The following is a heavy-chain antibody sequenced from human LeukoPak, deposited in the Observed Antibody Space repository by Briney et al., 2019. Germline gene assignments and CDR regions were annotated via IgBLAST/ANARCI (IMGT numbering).Heavy chain of an antibody. J-gene: IGHJ3*02. D-gene: IGHD1/OR15-1a*01. CDR3: ARDLMGHSITTIVGAFDI. CDR1: GFTFNTYS. CDR2: ITGNSHTI. Sequence: GGSLRLSCEASGFTFNTYSMNWVRQAPGKGLEWISYITGNSHTIYYADSVKGRFTISRDNSKNMLYLQMNSLRDADTAVYYCARDLMGHSITTIVGAFDIWGHGTLVTVSS. V-gene: IGHV3-48*02.